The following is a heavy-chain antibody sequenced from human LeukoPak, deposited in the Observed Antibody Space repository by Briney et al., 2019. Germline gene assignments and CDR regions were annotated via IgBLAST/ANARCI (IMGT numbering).Heavy chain of an antibody. D-gene: IGHD1-26*01. J-gene: IGHJ3*02. CDR3: ARRSPIVGATRGAFDI. CDR1: GGSISSYY. CDR2: IYYSGST. Sequence: SETLSLTCTVSGGSISSYYWSWIRQPPGKGLEWIGYIYYSGSTNYNPSLKSRVTISVDTSKNQFSLKLSSVTAADTAVYYCARRSPIVGATRGAFDIWGQGTMVTVSS. V-gene: IGHV4-59*08.